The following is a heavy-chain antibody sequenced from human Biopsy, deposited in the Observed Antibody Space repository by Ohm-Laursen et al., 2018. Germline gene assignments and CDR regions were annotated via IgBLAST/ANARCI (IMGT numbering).Heavy chain of an antibody. D-gene: IGHD3-10*01. J-gene: IGHJ4*02. Sequence: SLRLSCAASGFTFSNAWMSWVRQAPGKGLEWVGRIKRETDGGTTDYAAPVKGRLAISRDDSKNTLYLQMNSLKTEDTAVYYCMTTTGAGSYGTYRGPGTLVTVFS. CDR2: IKRETDGGTT. CDR1: GFTFSNAW. CDR3: MTTTGAGSYGTY. V-gene: IGHV3-15*01.